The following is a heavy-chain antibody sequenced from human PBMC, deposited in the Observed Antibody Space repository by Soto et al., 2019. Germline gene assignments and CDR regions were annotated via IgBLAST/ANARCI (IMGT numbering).Heavy chain of an antibody. CDR2: IYYSGST. D-gene: IGHD5-12*01. CDR1: GGSISSYY. J-gene: IGHJ6*02. Sequence: PSETLSLTCTVSGGSISSYYWSWIRQPPGKGLEWIGYIYYSGSTNYNPSLKSRVTISVDTSKNQFSLKLSSVTAADTAVYYCAREGSGDGYNFSGPYYYYGMDVWRQGTTVTVSS. V-gene: IGHV4-59*01. CDR3: AREGSGDGYNFSGPYYYYGMDV.